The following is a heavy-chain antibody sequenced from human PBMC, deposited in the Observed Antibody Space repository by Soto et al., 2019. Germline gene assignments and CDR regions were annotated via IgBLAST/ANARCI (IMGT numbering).Heavy chain of an antibody. Sequence: QVQLVQSGAEVKKPGSSVKVSCKASGGTFSSYAISWVRQAPGQGLEWMGGIIPIFGTANYEQKFQGRVTITADESTSTSYMELSSLRSEDTAVYYCARADKGLTGNNYWGQGTLVTVSS. D-gene: IGHD1-20*01. CDR1: GGTFSSYA. CDR3: ARADKGLTGNNY. CDR2: IIPIFGTA. V-gene: IGHV1-69*12. J-gene: IGHJ4*02.